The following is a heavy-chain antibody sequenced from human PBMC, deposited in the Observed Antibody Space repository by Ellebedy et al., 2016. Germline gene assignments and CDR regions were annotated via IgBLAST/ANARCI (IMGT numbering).Heavy chain of an antibody. V-gene: IGHV3-30*18. CDR2: IGYDGSSK. CDR1: GFTFSTYG. D-gene: IGHD3-10*01. Sequence: GESLKISCAASGFTFSTYGMHWVRQAPGKGLQWVAVIGYDGSSKYYANSVKGRFTISRDNSENTLYLQMNSLRAEDTAVYYCAKDRSAVHLWFGFDSWGQGTLVTVSS. J-gene: IGHJ4*02. CDR3: AKDRSAVHLWFGFDS.